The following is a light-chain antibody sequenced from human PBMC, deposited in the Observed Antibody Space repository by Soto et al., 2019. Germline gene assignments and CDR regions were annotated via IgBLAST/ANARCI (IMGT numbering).Light chain of an antibody. V-gene: IGKV3-15*01. J-gene: IGKJ4*01. Sequence: EVVMTQSPATFSVSPGEGVTLSCRASQTISNDLAWYKQKPGQAPRLLIYGASTRATGVPARFSGGGSGTEFTRTISSLQPDDFAFYYCQQNNKWPPVTFGGGTKVEIK. CDR2: GAS. CDR1: QTISND. CDR3: QQNNKWPPVT.